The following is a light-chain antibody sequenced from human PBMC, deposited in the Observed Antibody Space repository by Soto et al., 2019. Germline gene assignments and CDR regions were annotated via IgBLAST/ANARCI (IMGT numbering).Light chain of an antibody. CDR3: SSYTRSTTLNVL. CDR1: SSDVGAYNY. CDR2: NVY. V-gene: IGLV2-14*03. J-gene: IGLJ2*01. Sequence: QSALTQPASVSGSPGQSITISCTGTSSDVGAYNYVSWHQQHPGKAPKLMIYNVYDRPSGISNRFSGSKSGNTASLTISGLQAEDEAEYYCSSYTRSTTLNVLFGGGTKLTVL.